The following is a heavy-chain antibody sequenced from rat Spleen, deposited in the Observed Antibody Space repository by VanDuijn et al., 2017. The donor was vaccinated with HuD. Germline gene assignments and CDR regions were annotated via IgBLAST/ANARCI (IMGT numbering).Heavy chain of an antibody. V-gene: IGHV5-58*01. Sequence: EVQLVETGGGLVQPGRSLKLSCVASGFTFSNFWMYWIRQAPGRGLEWVSSINTDGGATYYPDSVKGRFTISRDNAKNALYLQMNNLRSEDAAIYYCTRGTLPAIPFDYWGQGTLVTVSS. CDR1: GFTFSNFW. CDR2: INTDGGAT. J-gene: IGHJ3*01. D-gene: IGHD1-2*01. CDR3: TRGTLPAIPFDY.